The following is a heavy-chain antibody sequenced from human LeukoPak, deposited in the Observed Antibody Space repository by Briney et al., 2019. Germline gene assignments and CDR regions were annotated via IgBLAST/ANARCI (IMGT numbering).Heavy chain of an antibody. V-gene: IGHV3-72*01. D-gene: IGHD2-21*01. Sequence: GGSLRLSCAASGFAFSDHCMDWVRQAPGEGLEWVARIRGKGSSHTTEYAASVKGRFTISRDDSKNSLYLQMNSLKIQDTAVYYCARGPGRGGEMDVWGQGTTVTVSS. J-gene: IGHJ6*02. CDR1: GFAFSDHC. CDR3: ARGPGRGGEMDV. CDR2: IRGKGSSHTT.